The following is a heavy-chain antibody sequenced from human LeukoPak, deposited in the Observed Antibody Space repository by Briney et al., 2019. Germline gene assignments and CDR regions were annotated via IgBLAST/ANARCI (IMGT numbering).Heavy chain of an antibody. Sequence: SETLSLTCTVSGGSISSYYWSWIRQPAGKGLEWIGRIYTSGSTNYNPSLKSRVTMSVDTSKNQFFLKLSSVTAADTAVYYCARWSVGSSGWYSWFDPWGQGTLVTVSS. J-gene: IGHJ5*02. CDR2: IYTSGST. V-gene: IGHV4-4*07. CDR3: ARWSVGSSGWYSWFDP. CDR1: GGSISSYY. D-gene: IGHD6-19*01.